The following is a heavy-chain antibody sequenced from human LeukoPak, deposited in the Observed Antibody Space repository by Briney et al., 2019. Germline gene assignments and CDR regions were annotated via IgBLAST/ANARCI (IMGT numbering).Heavy chain of an antibody. Sequence: ASVKVSCKASGYTFTSYGISWVRQAPGQGLEWMGWISAYNGNTNYAQKLQGRVTITTDTSTSTAYMALRSLRSDDTAVYYCASSARPDFVVGLFYWGQGTLVTVSS. J-gene: IGHJ4*02. CDR1: GYTFTSYG. V-gene: IGHV1-18*01. CDR3: ASSARPDFVVGLFY. CDR2: ISAYNGNT. D-gene: IGHD6-6*01.